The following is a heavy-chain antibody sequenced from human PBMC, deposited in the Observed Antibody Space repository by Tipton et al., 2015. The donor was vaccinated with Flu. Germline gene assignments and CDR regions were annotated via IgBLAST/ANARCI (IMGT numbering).Heavy chain of an antibody. D-gene: IGHD6-13*01. J-gene: IGHJ3*02. CDR3: AKDTSLLQQGAFDM. Sequence: RSLRLSCAASGFTFDDYAMHWVRQVPGKGLEWLSGISWNSGNIGYADSVKGRFTISRDNAKNSLFLEMNSLRVEDTALYYCAKDTSLLQQGAFDMWGQGTKVTISS. CDR2: ISWNSGNI. CDR1: GFTFDDYA. V-gene: IGHV3-9*01.